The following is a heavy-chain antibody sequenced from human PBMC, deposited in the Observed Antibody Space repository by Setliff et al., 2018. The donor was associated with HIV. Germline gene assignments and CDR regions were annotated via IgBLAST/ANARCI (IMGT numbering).Heavy chain of an antibody. D-gene: IGHD1-1*01. CDR3: VRAPRSFPRPLDY. Sequence: GESLKISCAASGFTFSSYEMHWVRQAPGKGLEWVAVISYDGSDKYYVDAVKGRFTISRDNSKNRQHLQMNSLRAEDTAVYYCVRAPRSFPRPLDYWGQGTLVTVSS. CDR2: ISYDGSDK. CDR1: GFTFSSYE. V-gene: IGHV3-30*13. J-gene: IGHJ4*02.